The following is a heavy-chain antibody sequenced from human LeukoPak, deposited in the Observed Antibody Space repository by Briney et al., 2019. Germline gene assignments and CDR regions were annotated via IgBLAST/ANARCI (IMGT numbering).Heavy chain of an antibody. CDR3: ARMGLWFGELLGRRDF. Sequence: PGGSLRLSCAASGFTVSSDYMSWVRQAPGKGLEWVSVIYRAGSTHYADSVKGRFTISRDNSKNTLDLQMNSLGVEDSAVYFCARMGLWFGELLGRRDFWGQGTLVTVSS. CDR1: GFTVSSDY. CDR2: IYRAGST. V-gene: IGHV3-66*01. D-gene: IGHD3-10*01. J-gene: IGHJ4*02.